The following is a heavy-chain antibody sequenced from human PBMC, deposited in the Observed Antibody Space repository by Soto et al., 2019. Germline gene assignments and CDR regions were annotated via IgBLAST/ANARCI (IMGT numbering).Heavy chain of an antibody. Sequence: QVQLVQSGAEVKKPGSSVKVSCKASGGTFSSYAISWVRQAPGQGLEWMGGIIPIFGTANYAQKFQGRVTITADESTSTAYMELSSLRSDDTAVYYCARDRYCSGGSCYRYAEYFQHWGQGTLVTVSS. J-gene: IGHJ1*01. CDR3: ARDRYCSGGSCYRYAEYFQH. V-gene: IGHV1-69*12. CDR1: GGTFSSYA. D-gene: IGHD2-15*01. CDR2: IIPIFGTA.